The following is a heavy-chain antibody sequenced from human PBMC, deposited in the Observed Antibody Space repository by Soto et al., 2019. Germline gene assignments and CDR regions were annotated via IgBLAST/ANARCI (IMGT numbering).Heavy chain of an antibody. Sequence: QVQLVESGGGVVQPGRSLRLSCAASGFTFSSYGMHWVRQAPGKGLEWVAVISYDGSNKYYADSVKGPFTISRDNSKNTLYLQMNSPRAEDTAVYYCAKDNSQTHYSDSSGYYYGEYFQHWCQGNVVSVSS. CDR3: AKDNSQTHYSDSSGYYYGEYFQH. V-gene: IGHV3-30*18. J-gene: IGHJ1*01. CDR1: GFTFSSYG. CDR2: ISYDGSNK. D-gene: IGHD3-22*01.